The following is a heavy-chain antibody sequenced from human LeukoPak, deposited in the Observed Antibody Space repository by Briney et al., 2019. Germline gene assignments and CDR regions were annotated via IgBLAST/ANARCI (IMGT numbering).Heavy chain of an antibody. V-gene: IGHV3-23*01. CDR3: AKGVGYCSGGSCQQFDY. CDR1: GITFSSYG. D-gene: IGHD2-15*01. Sequence: PGGSLRLSCAASGITFSSYGMSWVRQAPGKGLKWVSAISGSGGSTYYADSVKGRITISRDNSKNTLYLQMNSLRAEDTAVYYCAKGVGYCSGGSCQQFDYWGQGTLVTVSS. J-gene: IGHJ4*02. CDR2: ISGSGGST.